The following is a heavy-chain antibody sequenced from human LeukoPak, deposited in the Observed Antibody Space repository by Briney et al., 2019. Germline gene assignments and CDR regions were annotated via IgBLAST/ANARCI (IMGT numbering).Heavy chain of an antibody. D-gene: IGHD2-21*01. CDR3: AKFLPTHIAAANYYFDY. CDR2: ISGSGGST. J-gene: IGHJ4*02. Sequence: PGGSLRLSCAASGFTFSSYAMSWVRQAPGKGLEWVSAISGSGGSTYYADSVKGRFTISRDNSKNTLYLQMNSLRAEDTAVYYCAKFLPTHIAAANYYFDYWGQGTLVTVSS. CDR1: GFTFSSYA. V-gene: IGHV3-23*01.